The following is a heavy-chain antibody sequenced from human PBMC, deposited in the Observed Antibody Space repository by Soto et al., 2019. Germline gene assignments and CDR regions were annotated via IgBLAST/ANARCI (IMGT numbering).Heavy chain of an antibody. Sequence: ASVKVSCKASGYTFTTYDISWVRQAPGQGLEWMGRISTYNGNTNYPQSLQGRLTLTTDTSTTTAYMELRSLRPDDTAVYYCARDPYHVLMVNAPNLYGMDVWGKGTTVTVS. CDR1: GYTFTTYD. D-gene: IGHD2-8*01. CDR2: ISTYNGNT. J-gene: IGHJ6*04. V-gene: IGHV1-18*01. CDR3: ARDPYHVLMVNAPNLYGMDV.